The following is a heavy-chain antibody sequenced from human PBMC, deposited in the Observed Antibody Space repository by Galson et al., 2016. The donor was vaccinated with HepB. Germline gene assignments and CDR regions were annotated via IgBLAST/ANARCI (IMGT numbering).Heavy chain of an antibody. D-gene: IGHD5-24*01. CDR1: GFTLNSYA. Sequence: SLRLSCAASGFTLNSYAMHWVRRAPGKGLEWVAVISYDGSSKYYADSVKGRFTISRDNSKNTLYLQINSLRAEDTAVYYCAKDDDDYNDAFDIWGQGTMVTVSS. J-gene: IGHJ3*02. CDR2: ISYDGSSK. V-gene: IGHV3-30-3*01. CDR3: AKDDDDYNDAFDI.